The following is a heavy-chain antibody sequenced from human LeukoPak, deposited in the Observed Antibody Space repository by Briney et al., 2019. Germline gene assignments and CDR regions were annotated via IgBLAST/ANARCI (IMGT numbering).Heavy chain of an antibody. CDR1: GFTFSSYA. Sequence: AGGSLRLSCAASGFTFSSYAMSWVRQAPGRGLEWVSAISGSGGSTYYADSVKGRFTISRDNSKNTLYLQMNSLRAEDTAVYYCAKAVAAYWYFDLWGRGTLVTVSS. V-gene: IGHV3-23*01. CDR3: AKAVAAYWYFDL. D-gene: IGHD6-19*01. J-gene: IGHJ2*01. CDR2: ISGSGGST.